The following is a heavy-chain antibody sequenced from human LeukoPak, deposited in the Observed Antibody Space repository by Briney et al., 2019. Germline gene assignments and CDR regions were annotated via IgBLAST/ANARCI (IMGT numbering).Heavy chain of an antibody. CDR3: ARGGHYYYDSSGYSSFDY. CDR1: GGTFSSYA. Sequence: ASVKVSCKASGGTFSSYAISWVRQAPGQGLEWMGRIIPIFGTANYAQKFQGRVTITTDESTSTAYMELSSLRSEDTAVYYCARGGHYYYDSSGYSSFDYWGQGTLVTVSS. D-gene: IGHD3-22*01. CDR2: IIPIFGTA. V-gene: IGHV1-69*05. J-gene: IGHJ4*02.